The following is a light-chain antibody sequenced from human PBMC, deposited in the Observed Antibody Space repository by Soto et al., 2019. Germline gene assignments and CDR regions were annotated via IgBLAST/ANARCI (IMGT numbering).Light chain of an antibody. V-gene: IGKV3-11*01. CDR3: QKPHPWPNT. Sequence: EIVLTQSPATLSLSPGERATLSCRASQFINTYVAWYQHRPGQGPRLLIYEASKRATGIPARFSGSGSGTNFTLTISRLKPENFWNLLCQKPHPWPNTFRGGAKVEI. CDR1: QFINTY. CDR2: EAS. J-gene: IGKJ4*01.